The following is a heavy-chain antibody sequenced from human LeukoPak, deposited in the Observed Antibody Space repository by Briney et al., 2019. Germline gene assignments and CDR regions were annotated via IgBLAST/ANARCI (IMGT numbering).Heavy chain of an antibody. CDR3: ARSPRLSDAFDI. Sequence: ASVKVSCKASGNTFTGCYMHWVRQAPGQGLEWTGWINPNSGGTKYAQKFQGRGTLTWDTSISTAYMELSRLTSDDTAVYYCARSPRLSDAFDIWGQGTMVTVSS. CDR1: GNTFTGCY. J-gene: IGHJ3*02. CDR2: INPNSGGT. V-gene: IGHV1-2*02. D-gene: IGHD6-25*01.